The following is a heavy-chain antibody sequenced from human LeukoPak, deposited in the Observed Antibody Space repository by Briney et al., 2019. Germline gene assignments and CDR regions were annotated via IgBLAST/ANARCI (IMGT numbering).Heavy chain of an antibody. CDR1: GYTFTSYA. D-gene: IGHD4-17*01. CDR2: INTNTGNP. J-gene: IGHJ4*02. Sequence: ASVKVSCKASGYTFTSYAMNWVRQAPGQGLEWMGWINTNTGNPTYAQGFTGRFVFSLDTSVGTAYLETSSLKAEDTAVYYCARGYTKDMTSVTHFDYWGQGTLVTVSS. V-gene: IGHV7-4-1*02. CDR3: ARGYTKDMTSVTHFDY.